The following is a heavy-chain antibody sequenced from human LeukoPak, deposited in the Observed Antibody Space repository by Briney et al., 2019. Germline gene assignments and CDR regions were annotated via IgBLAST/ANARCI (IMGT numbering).Heavy chain of an antibody. CDR1: GYTFTSYG. V-gene: IGHV1-18*01. CDR3: ARGMVRGVIIGYNWFDP. CDR2: ISAYNGNT. D-gene: IGHD3-10*01. Sequence: ASVKVSCKASGYTFTSYGISWVRQAPGQGLEWMGWISAYNGNTNYAQKLQGRVTMTTDTSTSTAYMELRSLRSDDTAVYYCARGMVRGVIIGYNWFDPWGQGTLVTVSS. J-gene: IGHJ5*02.